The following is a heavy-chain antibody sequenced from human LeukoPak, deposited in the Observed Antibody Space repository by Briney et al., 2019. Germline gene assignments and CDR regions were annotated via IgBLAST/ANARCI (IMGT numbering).Heavy chain of an antibody. D-gene: IGHD6-13*01. CDR3: ARETSSSWYQYYFDY. CDR1: GGSISSYY. J-gene: IGHJ4*02. Sequence: SSETLSLTCTVSGGSISSYYWSWIRQPAGKGLEWIGRIYTSGSTNYNPSLKSRVTISVDTSKNQFSLKLNSLTAADTAVYYCARETSSSWYQYYFDYWGQGTLVTVSS. CDR2: IYTSGST. V-gene: IGHV4-4*07.